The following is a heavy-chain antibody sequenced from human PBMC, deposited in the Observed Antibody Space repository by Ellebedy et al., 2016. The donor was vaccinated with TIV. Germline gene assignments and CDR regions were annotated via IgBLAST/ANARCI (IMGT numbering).Heavy chain of an antibody. V-gene: IGHV3-23*01. J-gene: IGHJ6*02. Sequence: GESLKISCAASGFTFSSYAMSWVRQAPGKGLEWVSAISGSGGSTYYADSVKGRFTISRDNSKNTLYLQMNSLRAEDTAVYYCARDLPFIYYGMDVWGQGTTVTVSS. CDR1: GFTFSSYA. CDR2: ISGSGGST. CDR3: ARDLPFIYYGMDV.